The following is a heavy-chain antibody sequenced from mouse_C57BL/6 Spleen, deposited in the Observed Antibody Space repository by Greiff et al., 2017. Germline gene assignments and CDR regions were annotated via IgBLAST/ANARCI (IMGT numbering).Heavy chain of an antibody. J-gene: IGHJ3*01. Sequence: VQLQQSGAELAKPGASVKLSCKASGYTFTSYWMHWVKQRPGQGLEWIGYINPSSGYTKYNQKFKDKATLTEDKSSSTAYMQLSSLTYEDSAVYYGAKGGFYYDYDEGFAYWGQGTLVTVSA. V-gene: IGHV1-7*01. CDR1: GYTFTSYW. D-gene: IGHD2-4*01. CDR2: INPSSGYT. CDR3: AKGGFYYDYDEGFAY.